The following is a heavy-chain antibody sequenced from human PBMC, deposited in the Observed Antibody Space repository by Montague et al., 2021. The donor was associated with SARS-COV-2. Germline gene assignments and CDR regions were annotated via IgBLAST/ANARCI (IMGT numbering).Heavy chain of an antibody. Sequence: SLRLSCAASGFTFSNAWMSWVRQAPGKGLEWVGRIKSKTVGGTPDYAAPVKGKFTISRDDSKNTLYLQMNSLKTEDTAVYYCTTDGSGSYDYSILGWGQGTLVTVSS. CDR3: TTDGSGSYDYSILG. V-gene: IGHV3-15*01. CDR1: GFTFSNAW. CDR2: IKSKTVGGTP. D-gene: IGHD3-10*01. J-gene: IGHJ4*02.